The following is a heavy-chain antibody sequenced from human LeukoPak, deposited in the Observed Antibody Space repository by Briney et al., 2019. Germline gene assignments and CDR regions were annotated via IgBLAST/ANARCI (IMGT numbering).Heavy chain of an antibody. J-gene: IGHJ3*02. V-gene: IGHV5-51*01. CDR2: IYPGESET. CDR1: GYSFNTYW. D-gene: IGHD1-7*01. CDR3: ARRLTGTDYAFDI. Sequence: GESLKISCKASGYSFNTYWIGWVRQMPGKGLDWMGIIYPGESETRYSPSFEGQVTISADKSISTAYLQWSSLKASDTAMYYCARRLTGTDYAFDIWGQGTMVTVSS.